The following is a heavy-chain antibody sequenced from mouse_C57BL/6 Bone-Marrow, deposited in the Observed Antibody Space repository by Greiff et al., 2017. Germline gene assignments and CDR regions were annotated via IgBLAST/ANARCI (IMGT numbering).Heavy chain of an antibody. CDR2: LDPSDSYT. CDR1: GYTFTSYW. Sequence: QVQLQQPGAELVKPGASVKLSCKAPGYTFTSYWMQWVKQRPGQGLEWIGELDPSDSYTNYNQKFKGKATLTVDTSSSTAYMQLSSLTSEDSAVYYCAREIGTTYCYAMDYWGQGTSVTVSS. V-gene: IGHV1-50*01. J-gene: IGHJ4*01. CDR3: AREIGTTYCYAMDY. D-gene: IGHD4-1*01.